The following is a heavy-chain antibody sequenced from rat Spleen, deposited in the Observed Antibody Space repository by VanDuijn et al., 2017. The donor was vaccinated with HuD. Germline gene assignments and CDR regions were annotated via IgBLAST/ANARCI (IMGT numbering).Heavy chain of an antibody. D-gene: IGHD4-3*01. J-gene: IGHJ2*01. V-gene: IGHV5-19*01. Sequence: EVQLVESDGGLVQPGRSLKLSCAASGFTFSNYGMHWIRQVPTKGLEWVASISPSGGSTYYRESMKGRFTISRDNAKSTLYLQMDSLRSEDTATYYCATYNSGYYFDYWGQGVMVTVSS. CDR3: ATYNSGYYFDY. CDR1: GFTFSNYG. CDR2: ISPSGGST.